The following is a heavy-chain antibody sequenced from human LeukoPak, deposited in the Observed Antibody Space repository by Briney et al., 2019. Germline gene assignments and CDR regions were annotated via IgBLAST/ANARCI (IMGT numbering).Heavy chain of an antibody. CDR2: IWPDDSDT. J-gene: IGHJ5*02. Sequence: GESLRISCKASGYSFGDYWIGWVRQMPGKGLEWMGIIWPDDSDTRYSPSFQGQVTISADKSINTAYLQWSSLKASDTAMYHCARRGRLSANSHWFDPWGQGTLVTVSS. CDR1: GYSFGDYW. CDR3: ARRGRLSANSHWFDP. V-gene: IGHV5-51*01. D-gene: IGHD4/OR15-4a*01.